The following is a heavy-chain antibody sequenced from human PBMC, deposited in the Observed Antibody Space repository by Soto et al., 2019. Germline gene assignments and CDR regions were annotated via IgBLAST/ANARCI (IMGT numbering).Heavy chain of an antibody. CDR3: TRAESPDTAYFSDY. CDR2: IRSKAYGGTT. CDR1: GFTFGDYA. V-gene: IGHV3-49*04. D-gene: IGHD3-3*01. Sequence: GGSLRLSCTASGFTFGDYAMSWVRQAPGKGLEWVGFIRSKAYGGTTEYAASVKGRFTISRDDSNDIASLQMNRLYTEDSAVYYCTRAESPDTAYFSDYWGQGTLVTVSS. J-gene: IGHJ4*02.